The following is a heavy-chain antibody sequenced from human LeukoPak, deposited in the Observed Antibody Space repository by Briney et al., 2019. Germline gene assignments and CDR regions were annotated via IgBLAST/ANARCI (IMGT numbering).Heavy chain of an antibody. CDR2: IYYSGST. D-gene: IGHD3-10*01. CDR1: GGSISSYY. J-gene: IGHJ4*02. CDR3: ARRYGSGSSGTFDY. Sequence: SETLSLTCTVSGGSISSYYWSWIRQPPGKGLEWIAYIYYSGSTNYNPSLKSRVTISVDTSKNQFSLKLSSVTAADMAVYYCARRYGSGSSGTFDYWGQGTLVTVSS. V-gene: IGHV4-59*01.